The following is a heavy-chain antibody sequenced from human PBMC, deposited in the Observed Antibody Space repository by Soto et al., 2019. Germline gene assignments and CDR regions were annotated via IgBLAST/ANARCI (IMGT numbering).Heavy chain of an antibody. CDR3: ARDTPPTDY. J-gene: IGHJ4*02. V-gene: IGHV1-18*01. CDR2: IGAYITKT. Sequence: QVQLVQSGAEVKKPGASVKVSCKTSGYTFTSYHISWVRQAPGKGLEWMGWIGAYITKTNYAQKFQGRVTMTTDTLTGTAYMELRSLRSDDTGVYYCARDTPPTDYWGQGTLVTFSS. CDR1: GYTFTSYH.